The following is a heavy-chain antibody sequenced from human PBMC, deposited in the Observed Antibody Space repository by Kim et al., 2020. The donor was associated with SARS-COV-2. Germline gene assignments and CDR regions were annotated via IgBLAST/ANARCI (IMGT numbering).Heavy chain of an antibody. Sequence: GGSLRLSCAASGFTFSSYWMHWVRQAPGKGLVWVSRINSDGSSTSYADSVKGRFTISRDNAKNTLYLQMNRLRAEDTAVYYCARDLPYYDSLTGYYPFDYWGQGTLVTVSS. CDR1: GFTFSSYW. J-gene: IGHJ4*02. V-gene: IGHV3-74*01. CDR2: INSDGSST. CDR3: ARDLPYYDSLTGYYPFDY. D-gene: IGHD3-9*01.